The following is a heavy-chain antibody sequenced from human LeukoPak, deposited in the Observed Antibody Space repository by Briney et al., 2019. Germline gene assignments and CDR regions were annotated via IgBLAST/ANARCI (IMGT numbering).Heavy chain of an antibody. CDR2: ISSSGRTI. J-gene: IGHJ5*02. D-gene: IGHD3-9*01. CDR3: VRVLRYFDP. Sequence: GGSLRLSCAASGFTFSDNHMSWIRQAPGKGLEWVSYISSSGRTIDYADSMKGRFTISRDNAKNSLFLQMNSLRAEDTAVYYCVRVLRYFDPWGQGTLVTVSS. CDR1: GFTFSDNH. V-gene: IGHV3-11*01.